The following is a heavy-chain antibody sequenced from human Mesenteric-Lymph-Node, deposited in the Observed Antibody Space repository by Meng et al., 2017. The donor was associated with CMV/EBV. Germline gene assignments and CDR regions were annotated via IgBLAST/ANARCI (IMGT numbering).Heavy chain of an antibody. CDR2: ISSSSSYI. V-gene: IGHV3-21*01. D-gene: IGHD3-16*02. CDR1: GFTFINAW. CDR3: ARDEEYDYVWGSYRPPDY. Sequence: GESLKISCAASGFTFINAWMSWVRQAPGKGLEWVSSISSSSSYIYYADSVKGRFTISRDNAKNSLYLQMNSLRAEDTAVYYCARDEEYDYVWGSYRPPDYWGQGTLVTVSS. J-gene: IGHJ4*02.